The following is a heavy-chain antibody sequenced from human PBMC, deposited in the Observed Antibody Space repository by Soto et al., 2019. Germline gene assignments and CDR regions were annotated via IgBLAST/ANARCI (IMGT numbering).Heavy chain of an antibody. V-gene: IGHV1-18*01. CDR3: AKNGQPPYYYCGLDV. CDR2: NSGYNSDT. D-gene: IGHD2-8*01. CDR1: GYTFTTCA. Sequence: ASVTVSCKKSGYTFTTCAIHCVRPAPEQGLEWIGLNSGYNSDTNHPQKFQDRFSMTICTSTGTAYMELRSLTSDDTAIYYCAKNGQPPYYYCGLDVWGQGNKVTVSS. J-gene: IGHJ6*01.